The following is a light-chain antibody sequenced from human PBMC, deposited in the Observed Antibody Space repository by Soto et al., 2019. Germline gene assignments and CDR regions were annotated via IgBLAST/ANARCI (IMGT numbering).Light chain of an antibody. CDR1: QSVSSD. J-gene: IGKJ2*01. CDR2: DAS. Sequence: EIVLTQSPATLSLSPGERGILSCRARQSVSSDLAWYQQKPGRAPSLLIYDASNRAHGIPARLSGSGSGTDFPLTSSSLELEDFAVYYCQHRSNWPPGYPFGQGTKLQSK. V-gene: IGKV3-11*01. CDR3: QHRSNWPPGYP.